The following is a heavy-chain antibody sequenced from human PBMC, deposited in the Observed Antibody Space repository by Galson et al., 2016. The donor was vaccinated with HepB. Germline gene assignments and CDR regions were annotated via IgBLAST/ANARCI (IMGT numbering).Heavy chain of an antibody. CDR2: IYHTGST. CDR3: VGGKLASGWPY. D-gene: IGHD4-23*01. V-gene: IGHV4-4*02. Sequence: PSLTCAVSGDSISRDTWWSWVRQPPGKGLEWIGEIYHTGSTNYDPSVKNRVTISLDKSRNQSSLRLTSVTATDTAVYYCVGGKLASGWPYWGQGNLVRVSS. CDR1: GDSISRDTW. J-gene: IGHJ4*02.